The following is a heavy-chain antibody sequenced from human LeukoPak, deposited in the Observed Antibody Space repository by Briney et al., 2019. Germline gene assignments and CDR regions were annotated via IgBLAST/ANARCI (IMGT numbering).Heavy chain of an antibody. J-gene: IGHJ5*02. Sequence: GGSLRLSCAASGFTFSSYGIHWVRQAPGKGLEWVAFIRYDGSNKYYADSVKGRFTISRDNSKNTLYLQMNSLRAEDTAVYYCAKDFLRCYGDYRWFDPWGQGTLVTVSS. CDR1: GFTFSSYG. D-gene: IGHD4-17*01. V-gene: IGHV3-30*02. CDR2: IRYDGSNK. CDR3: AKDFLRCYGDYRWFDP.